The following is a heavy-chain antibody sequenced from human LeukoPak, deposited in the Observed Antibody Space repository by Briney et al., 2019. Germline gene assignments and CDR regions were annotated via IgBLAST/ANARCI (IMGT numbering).Heavy chain of an antibody. CDR3: ARSPNWRTFDY. V-gene: IGHV3-21*01. J-gene: IGHJ4*02. Sequence: GGSLGLSCAASGFTFSSYSMNWVRQAPGKGLEWVSSISSSGSYIYYADSVKGRFTISRDNAKNSLYLQMNSLRAEDTAVYYCARSPNWRTFDYWGQGTLVTVSS. D-gene: IGHD1-1*01. CDR1: GFTFSSYS. CDR2: ISSSGSYI.